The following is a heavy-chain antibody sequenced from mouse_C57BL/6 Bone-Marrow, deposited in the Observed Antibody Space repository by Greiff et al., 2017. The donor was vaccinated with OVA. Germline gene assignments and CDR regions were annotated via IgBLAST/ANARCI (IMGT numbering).Heavy chain of an antibody. Sequence: VKLVESGPGLVQPSQSLSITCTVSGFSLTSYGVHWVRQSPGKGLEWLGVIWRGGSTDYNAAFMSRLSITKDNSKRQVFIKMNSLKADDTAIYYCAKKDSNWAWFAYWGQGTLVTVSA. CDR2: IWRGGST. J-gene: IGHJ3*01. V-gene: IGHV2-5*01. CDR1: GFSLTSYG. CDR3: AKKDSNWAWFAY. D-gene: IGHD2-5*01.